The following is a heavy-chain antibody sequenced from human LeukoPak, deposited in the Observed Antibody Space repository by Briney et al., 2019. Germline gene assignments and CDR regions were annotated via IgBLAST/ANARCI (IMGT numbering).Heavy chain of an antibody. CDR2: ISNDGTIQ. D-gene: IGHD3-10*01. CDR1: GFTFRAYA. Sequence: GRSLRLSCAASGFTFRAYAMHWVRQAPGKGLEWLAVISNDGTIQYYADSVKGRFAISRDNSRNIMNLQTDSLRPEDTALYYCARAMVRGVIPYWGQGTLVTVSS. V-gene: IGHV3-30*09. J-gene: IGHJ4*02. CDR3: ARAMVRGVIPY.